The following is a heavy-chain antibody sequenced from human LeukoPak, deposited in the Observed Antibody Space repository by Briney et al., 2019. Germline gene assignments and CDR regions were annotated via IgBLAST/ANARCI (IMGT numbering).Heavy chain of an antibody. J-gene: IGHJ4*02. CDR3: ARAPGDPPNY. CDR1: GFTFSSYW. V-gene: IGHV3-7*03. D-gene: IGHD4-17*01. CDR2: MNIDGSEK. Sequence: PGGSLRISCAASGFTFSSYWMGWVRQAPGKRLEWVANMNIDGSEKYYADSAKGRFTISRDNAKNSLYLQMNSLRAEDTAVYYCARAPGDPPNYWGQGTLVTVSS.